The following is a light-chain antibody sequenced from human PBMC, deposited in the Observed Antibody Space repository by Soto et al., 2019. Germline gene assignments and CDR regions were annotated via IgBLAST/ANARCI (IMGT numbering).Light chain of an antibody. CDR1: QSISSY. V-gene: IGKV1-39*01. CDR2: AAS. CDR3: QQSYSTTWT. Sequence: DIQMSQSPSSVSASVGDRVTITCRASQSISSYLNWYQQKPGKAPKLLIYAASSLQSGVPSRFSGSGSGTDFTLTISSLQPEDFATYSCQQSYSTTWTFGQGTKVAIK. J-gene: IGKJ1*01.